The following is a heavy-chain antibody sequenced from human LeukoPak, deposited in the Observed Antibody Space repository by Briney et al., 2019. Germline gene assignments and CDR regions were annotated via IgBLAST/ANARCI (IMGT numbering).Heavy chain of an antibody. CDR3: ARDSSLEPYFDY. D-gene: IGHD1-1*01. CDR2: INPSGAGT. V-gene: IGHV1-46*01. J-gene: IGHJ4*02. CDR1: GYTFTNYY. Sequence: ASVKVSCKASGYTFTNYYIHWVRQAPGQGLEWMGIINPSGAGTSYAQKFQGRVTMTRDMSTSTIYMELSSLRSEDTGVYYCARDSSLEPYFDYWGQGTLVTVSS.